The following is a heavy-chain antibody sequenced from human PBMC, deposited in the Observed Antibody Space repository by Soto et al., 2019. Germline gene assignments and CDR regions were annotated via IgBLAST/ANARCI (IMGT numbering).Heavy chain of an antibody. CDR3: ARGRKSMDDEFDY. J-gene: IGHJ4*02. CDR1: VVSFSGYY. Sequence: SETLSLTCSVYVVSFSGYYCSLILQPPGKGLEWIGEINHSGSTNYNPSLKSRVTISVDTSKNQFSLKLSSVTAADTAVYYCARGRKSMDDEFDYWGQGNLVTVSS. V-gene: IGHV4-34*01. D-gene: IGHD1-1*01. CDR2: INHSGST.